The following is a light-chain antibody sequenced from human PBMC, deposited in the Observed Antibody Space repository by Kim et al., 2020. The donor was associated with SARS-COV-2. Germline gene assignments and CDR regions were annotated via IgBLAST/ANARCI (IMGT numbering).Light chain of an antibody. Sequence: EIVLTQSPGTLSLSPGERATLSCRASQSVSSYLAWYQRKPGQAPRLLIYGVTSRATGIPDRFSGSGSGTDFTLTISRLEPEDFAVYYCQQYGSSPRTFGQGTKVDIK. V-gene: IGKV3-20*01. CDR2: GVT. J-gene: IGKJ1*01. CDR3: QQYGSSPRT. CDR1: QSVSSY.